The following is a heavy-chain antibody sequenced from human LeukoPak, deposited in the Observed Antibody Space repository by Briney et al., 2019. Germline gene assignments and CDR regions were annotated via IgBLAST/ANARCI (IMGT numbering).Heavy chain of an antibody. D-gene: IGHD1-1*01. J-gene: IGHJ3*01. CDR3: AADPDYNGNGDAFDF. CDR1: GFTFSNSA. V-gene: IGHV1-58*02. Sequence: ASVKVSCKASGFTFSNSAMQWVRQARGQRPEWIGWIVVGSGNTNYAQKLQERVTITRDMSTSTAYMELSSLRSEDTAVYFCAADPDYNGNGDAFDFWGQGTMVAVSS. CDR2: IVVGSGNT.